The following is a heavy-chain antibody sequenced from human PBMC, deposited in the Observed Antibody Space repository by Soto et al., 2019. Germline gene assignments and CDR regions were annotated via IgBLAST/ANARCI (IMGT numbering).Heavy chain of an antibody. CDR1: GFTFSSYA. J-gene: IGHJ4*02. CDR2: ISYDGSNK. Sequence: GGSLRLSCAASGFTFSSYAMHWVRQAPGKGLEWVAVISYDGSNKYYADSVKGRFTISRDNSKNTLYLQMNSLRAEDTAVDYCAGIAAAGLFYFWGQGTLVTV. CDR3: AGIAAAGLFYF. D-gene: IGHD6-13*01. V-gene: IGHV3-30-3*01.